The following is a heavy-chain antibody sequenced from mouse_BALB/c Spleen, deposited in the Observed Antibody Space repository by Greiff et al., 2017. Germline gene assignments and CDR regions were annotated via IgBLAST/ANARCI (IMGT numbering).Heavy chain of an antibody. CDR1: GYTFTSYT. CDR3: ASPSITGNYAMDY. V-gene: IGHV1-4*01. J-gene: IGHJ4*01. CDR2: INPSSGYT. Sequence: VQLQQSGAELARPGASVKMSCKASGYTFTSYTMHWVKQRPGQGLEWIGYINPSSGYTNYNQKFKDKATLTADKSSSTAYMQLSSLTSEDSAVYFCASPSITGNYAMDYWGQGTSVTVSS. D-gene: IGHD4-1*01.